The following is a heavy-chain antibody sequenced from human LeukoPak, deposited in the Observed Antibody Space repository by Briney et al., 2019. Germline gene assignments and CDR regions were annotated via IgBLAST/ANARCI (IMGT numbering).Heavy chain of an antibody. V-gene: IGHV3-23*01. D-gene: IGHD3-22*01. CDR2: ISASGGST. J-gene: IGHJ3*02. Sequence: GGSLRLSCAASGFTSSSFATSWVRQAPGKGLEWVSGISASGGSTYHADSVKEWLSLSTDNSKNTLYLQMNSLRAEDTAVYYCAKGFYDNSASGVFDIWGQGTMVTVSS. CDR1: GFTSSSFA. CDR3: AKGFYDNSASGVFDI.